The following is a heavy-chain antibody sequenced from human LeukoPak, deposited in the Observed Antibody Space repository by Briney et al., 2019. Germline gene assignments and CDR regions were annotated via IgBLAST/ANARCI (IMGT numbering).Heavy chain of an antibody. CDR2: IYYSGST. J-gene: IGHJ4*02. CDR1: GGSFSGYY. V-gene: IGHV4-34*11. D-gene: IGHD6-13*01. Sequence: PSETLSLTCAVYGGSFSGYYWSWTRQPPGKGLEWIGSIYYSGSTYYNPSLKSRVTISVDTSKNQFSLNLSSVTAADAAIYFCARVRAAAVPYYFDYWGQGTLVTVSS. CDR3: ARVRAAAVPYYFDY.